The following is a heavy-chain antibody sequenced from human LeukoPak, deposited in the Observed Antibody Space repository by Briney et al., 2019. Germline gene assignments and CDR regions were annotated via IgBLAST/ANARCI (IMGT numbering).Heavy chain of an antibody. D-gene: IGHD3-10*01. CDR2: MYVSGSS. Sequence: SQTLSLTCIVSGDSINNDTYYWNWIRQPAGKGLEWIGRMYVSGSSNYNPALKSRVSISVDTSKNQFSLKLSSVTAADTAVYYCARDLIVPDAMTGSGSYSTDYWGQGTLATVSS. V-gene: IGHV4-61*02. CDR1: GDSINNDTYY. J-gene: IGHJ4*02. CDR3: ARDLIVPDAMTGSGSYSTDY.